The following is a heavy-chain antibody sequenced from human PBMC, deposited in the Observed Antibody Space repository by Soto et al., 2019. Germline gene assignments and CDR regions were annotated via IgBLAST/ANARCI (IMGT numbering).Heavy chain of an antibody. CDR3: ARDRWGSYSFDS. CDR2: IIPVFGTA. V-gene: IGHV1-69*01. Sequence: QVQLVQSGAEVKKPGSSVKVSCKASGGVFRNYAINWVRQAPGQGLEWMGGIIPVFGTADYPQKFQGRVTITTDESTTKAYMELTSMKTEDTAVYFCARDRWGSYSFDSCGQGTLVTVAS. J-gene: IGHJ5*01. CDR1: GGVFRNYA. D-gene: IGHD1-26*01.